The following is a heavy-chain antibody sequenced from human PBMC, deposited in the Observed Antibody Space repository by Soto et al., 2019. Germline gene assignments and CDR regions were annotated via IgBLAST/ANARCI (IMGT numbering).Heavy chain of an antibody. CDR2: MNPKTGNI. J-gene: IGHJ5*02. CDR1: GYTFVDYA. Sequence: DSVKVSCKASGYTFVDYALNWVLQAPGQGLEWVGWMNPKTGNIKSSHKFEDRVSITRDTATSTAYMELSGLRSEDTAVYFCTREAVVAENWFDPWGQGTLVTVSS. V-gene: IGHV1-3*01. CDR3: TREAVVAENWFDP. D-gene: IGHD3-22*01.